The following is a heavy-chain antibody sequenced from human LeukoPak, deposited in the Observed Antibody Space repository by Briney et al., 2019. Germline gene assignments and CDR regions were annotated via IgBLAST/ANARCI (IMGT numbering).Heavy chain of an antibody. J-gene: IGHJ5*02. CDR2: ISAYNGNT. V-gene: IGHV1-18*01. Sequence: ASVKVSCKASGYTFTSYGISWVRQAPGQGLEWMGWISAYNGNTNYAQKLQGRVTMTTDTSTSTAYMELRSLRSDDTAVYYCARYHTDHYGSGSYYPASFDPWGQGTLVTVSS. CDR1: GYTFTSYG. D-gene: IGHD3-10*01. CDR3: ARYHTDHYGSGSYYPASFDP.